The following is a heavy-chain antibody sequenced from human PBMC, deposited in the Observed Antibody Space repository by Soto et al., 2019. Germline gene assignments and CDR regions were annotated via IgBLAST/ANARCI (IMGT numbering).Heavy chain of an antibody. CDR2: ISAYNGNT. CDR3: ARDLGSSSSGVDFDY. Sequence: ASVKVSCKASGYTFTSYGISWVRQAPGQGLEWMGWISAYNGNTNYAQKLRGRVTMTTDTSTSTAYMELRSLRSDDTAVYYCARDLGSSSSGVDFDYWGQGTLVTVSS. CDR1: GYTFTSYG. J-gene: IGHJ4*02. D-gene: IGHD6-6*01. V-gene: IGHV1-18*01.